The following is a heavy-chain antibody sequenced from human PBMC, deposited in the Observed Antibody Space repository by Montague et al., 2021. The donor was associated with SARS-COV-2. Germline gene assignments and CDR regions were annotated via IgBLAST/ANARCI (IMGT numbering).Heavy chain of an antibody. J-gene: IGHJ4*02. CDR1: GGSISSSSYY. Sequence: SETLSLTCTVSGGSISSSSYYWGWIRQPPGKGLEWIGCIYYSGSTYYNPSLKSRVTISVDTPKNQFSLKLSSVTAADTAVYYCARHPPWIQLWFPVFDYWGQGTLVTVSS. D-gene: IGHD5-18*01. V-gene: IGHV4-39*01. CDR2: IYYSGST. CDR3: ARHPPWIQLWFPVFDY.